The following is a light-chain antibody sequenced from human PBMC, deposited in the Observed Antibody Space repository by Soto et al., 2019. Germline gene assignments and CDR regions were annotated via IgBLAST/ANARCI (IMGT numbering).Light chain of an antibody. V-gene: IGKV1-9*01. CDR3: QQLNSYPWT. CDR1: QGSSSY. J-gene: IGKJ1*01. Sequence: DIQLTQSPSFLSASVGDRVTITCRASQGSSSYLAWYQQKPGKAPKVLIYVASTLQSGVPSRFSGSGSGTEFTLTISSLQPEDFATYYCQQLNSYPWTFGQGTKVEIK. CDR2: VAS.